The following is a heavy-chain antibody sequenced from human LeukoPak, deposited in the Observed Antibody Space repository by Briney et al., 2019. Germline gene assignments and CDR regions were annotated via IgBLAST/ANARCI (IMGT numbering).Heavy chain of an antibody. CDR2: IYYSGST. V-gene: IGHV4-59*11. J-gene: IGHJ4*02. CDR3: ARGGPGTRDY. CDR1: GGSISSHY. Sequence: KPSETLSLTCTVSGGSISSHYWSWIRQPPGKGLEWIGYIYYSGSTNYNPSLKSRVTISVDTSKNQFSLKLSSVTAADTAVYYCARGGPGTRDYWGQGTLVTVSS.